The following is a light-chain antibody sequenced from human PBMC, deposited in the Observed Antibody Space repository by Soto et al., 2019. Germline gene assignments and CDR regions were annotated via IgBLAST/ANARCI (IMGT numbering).Light chain of an antibody. CDR3: AVWDDSLSGVV. CDR2: KNN. CDR1: SSNIGGNY. J-gene: IGLJ3*02. Sequence: QSVVTQPPSASGTPGQRVTISCSGSSSNIGGNYVYWYQHLPGTAPKVLIYKNNHRPSGVPDRFSGSKSDTSASLAISGLRSEDEAHYYCAVWDDSLSGVVFGGGTKVIVL. V-gene: IGLV1-47*01.